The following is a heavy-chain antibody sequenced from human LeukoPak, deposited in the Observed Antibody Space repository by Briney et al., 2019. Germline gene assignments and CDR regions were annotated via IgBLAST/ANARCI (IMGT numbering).Heavy chain of an antibody. CDR1: GLTFDDYD. CDR3: AKALGQWLAPFDY. V-gene: IGHV3-20*04. D-gene: IGHD6-19*01. CDR2: INWNGGNT. J-gene: IGHJ4*02. Sequence: PGRSLSLSCAASGLTFDDYDMSWVRQAPGKGLEWVCDINWNGGNTGYADSVKGRFTISRDNAKNSLYLQMNSLRAEDTALYYCAKALGQWLAPFDYWGQGTLVTVS.